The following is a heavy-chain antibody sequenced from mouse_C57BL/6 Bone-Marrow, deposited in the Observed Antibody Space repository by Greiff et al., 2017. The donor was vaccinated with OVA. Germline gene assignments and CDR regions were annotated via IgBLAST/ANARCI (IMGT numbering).Heavy chain of an antibody. J-gene: IGHJ3*01. Sequence: VQLQQSGAELVRPGASVKLSCTASGFNIKDYYMHWVKQRPEQGLEWIGRIDPEDGDTEYAPKFQGKATMTADTSSNTAYLQLSSLTSEDTAVYYCTTGDYESSYEGFAYWGQGTLVTVSA. D-gene: IGHD1-1*01. V-gene: IGHV14-1*01. CDR2: IDPEDGDT. CDR1: GFNIKDYY. CDR3: TTGDYESSYEGFAY.